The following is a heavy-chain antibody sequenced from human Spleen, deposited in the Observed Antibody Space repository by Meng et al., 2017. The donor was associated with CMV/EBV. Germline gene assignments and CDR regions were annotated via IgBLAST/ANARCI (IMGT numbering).Heavy chain of an antibody. CDR2: IYYSGST. D-gene: IGHD5-12*01. J-gene: IGHJ4*02. CDR3: ARHDGGYGDYFDH. Sequence: QAQLQQWGAGLLKPSDTLSLPCTVSGGSISSSRHYWGWIRQPPGKGLEWIGSIYYSGSTYYNPSLRSRVTMSLDTSKNQFSLKLSSVTATDTAVYYCARHDGGYGDYFDHWGQGTLVTVSS. V-gene: IGHV4-39*01. CDR1: GGSISSSRHY.